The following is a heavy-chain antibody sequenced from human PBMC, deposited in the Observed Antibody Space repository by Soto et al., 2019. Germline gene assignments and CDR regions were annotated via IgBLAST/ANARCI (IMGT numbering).Heavy chain of an antibody. Sequence: EVQLWESGGGLVQPGGSLRLSCVASGFTFSNYVMTWVRQAPGKGPEWVSVINGRGDTTYYSDSVKGRFTISRDNSKNMVSLQMNGLRAEDTAVYYCAKPPLSLNMFDYWGQGTLVTVSS. CDR2: INGRGDTT. D-gene: IGHD2-15*01. CDR3: AKPPLSLNMFDY. CDR1: GFTFSNYV. J-gene: IGHJ4*02. V-gene: IGHV3-23*01.